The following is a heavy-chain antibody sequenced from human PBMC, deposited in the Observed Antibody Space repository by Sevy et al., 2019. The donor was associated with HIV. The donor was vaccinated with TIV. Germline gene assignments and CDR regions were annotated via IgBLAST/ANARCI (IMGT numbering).Heavy chain of an antibody. CDR2: IYYSGST. J-gene: IGHJ6*03. CDR1: GGSIRSYY. V-gene: IGHV4-59*01. Sequence: SETLSLTCTVSGGSIRSYYWSWIRQPPGKGLEWIGYIYYSGSTNYNPSLKSRVTISVDTSKNQFSLKLSSVTAADTAVYYCARGDYYYYYYMDAWGKGTTFTFSS. CDR3: ARGDYYYYYYMDA.